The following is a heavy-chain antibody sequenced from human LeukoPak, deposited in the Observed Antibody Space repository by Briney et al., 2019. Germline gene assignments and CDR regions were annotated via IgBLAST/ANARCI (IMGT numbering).Heavy chain of an antibody. CDR1: GFTFSSYA. Sequence: GGSLRLSCAASGFTFSSYAMSWVRQAPGKGLEWVSAISGSGGSAYYADSVRGRFTISRDNSKNTLYLQMNSLRAEDTAVYYCAKSRVWFGEYYYYGMDVWGQGTTVTVSS. CDR2: ISGSGGSA. CDR3: AKSRVWFGEYYYYGMDV. J-gene: IGHJ6*02. V-gene: IGHV3-23*01. D-gene: IGHD3-10*01.